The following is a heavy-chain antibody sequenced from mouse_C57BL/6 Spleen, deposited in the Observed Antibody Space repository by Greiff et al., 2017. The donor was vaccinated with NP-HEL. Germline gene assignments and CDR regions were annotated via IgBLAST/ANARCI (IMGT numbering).Heavy chain of an antibody. J-gene: IGHJ2*01. V-gene: IGHV1-80*01. Sequence: QVQLQQSGAELVKPGASVKISCKASGYAFSSYWMNWVKQRPGKGLEWIGQIYPGDGDTNYNGKFKGKATLTADKSSSTAYMQHSSLTSEDSAVYFCARRTVVASFDYWGQGTTLTVSS. D-gene: IGHD1-1*01. CDR2: IYPGDGDT. CDR1: GYAFSSYW. CDR3: ARRTVVASFDY.